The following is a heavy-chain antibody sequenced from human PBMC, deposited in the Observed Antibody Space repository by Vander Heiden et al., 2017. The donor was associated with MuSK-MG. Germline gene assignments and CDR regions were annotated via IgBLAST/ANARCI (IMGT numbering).Heavy chain of an antibody. J-gene: IGHJ1*01. CDR2: IYYSGST. CDR1: GGSISSYY. Sequence: VQLQESGPGLVTPSETLSLTCTVSGGSISSYYWSWIRQPPGKGLEWIGYIYYSGSTNYTPSLKSRVTISVDTAKNQFSLKLSSVTAADTAVYYCARGAAVAGKGEQKYFQHWGQGTLVTVSS. V-gene: IGHV4-59*01. D-gene: IGHD6-19*01. CDR3: ARGAAVAGKGEQKYFQH.